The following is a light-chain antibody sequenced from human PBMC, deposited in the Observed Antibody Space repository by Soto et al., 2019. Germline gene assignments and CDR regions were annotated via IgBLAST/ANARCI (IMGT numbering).Light chain of an antibody. CDR3: QQRTNWPLT. V-gene: IGKV3-11*01. J-gene: IGKJ4*01. CDR1: QSVSSY. Sequence: EIVLTQSPATLSLSPGERATLSCRASQSVSSYLAWYQQKTGQAPRLLIYDASNRATGIPARFSGSGSGTDFTLTISSLEPEEFAVYYCQQRTNWPLTFGGGNKVEIK. CDR2: DAS.